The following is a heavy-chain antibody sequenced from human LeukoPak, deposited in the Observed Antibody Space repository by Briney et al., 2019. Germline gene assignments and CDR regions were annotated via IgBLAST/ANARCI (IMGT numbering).Heavy chain of an antibody. V-gene: IGHV3-66*01. CDR1: GFTFSSNY. CDR3: VREPPGGDQY. CDR2: LYSDGNI. D-gene: IGHD3-16*01. J-gene: IGHJ4*02. Sequence: GGSLRLSCAASGFTFSSNYMSWVRQAPGKGLEWVSVLYSDGNIFYAVSVKGRFTISRDDSKNALYLQMNSLRAEDTAIYYCVREPPGGDQYWGQGTLVTASS.